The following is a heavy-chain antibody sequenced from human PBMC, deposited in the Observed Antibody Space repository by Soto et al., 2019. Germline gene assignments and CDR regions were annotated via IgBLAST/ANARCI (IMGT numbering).Heavy chain of an antibody. V-gene: IGHV3-7*01. CDR2: INKDGSEK. J-gene: IGHJ6*04. Sequence: EVQVVESGGGLVQPGGSLRLSCAASGFTFTSYWMTWVRQAPGRGLEWVANINKDGSEKSYVGSVKGRFTISRDNAKSSLYLQMISLRADDTAVYYCVREIASRLWGKGTTVIVSS. CDR3: VREIASRL. D-gene: IGHD2-21*01. CDR1: GFTFTSYW.